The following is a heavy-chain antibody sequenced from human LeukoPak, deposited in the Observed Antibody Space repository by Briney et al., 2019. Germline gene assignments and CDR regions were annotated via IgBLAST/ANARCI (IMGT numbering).Heavy chain of an antibody. CDR1: GYSFNGFY. CDR3: AKAKAAHYRRVTEKHYYYLAI. Sequence: SETLSLTCVLEGYSFNGFYWTWIRQAPGKGLEWIGEISYSGSTKYNPSLKSRVTIEVDTSKKQISLNLSSVTAAYTAVYYCAKAKAAHYRRVTEKHYYYLAILGKGTTVIVSS. J-gene: IGHJ6*03. V-gene: IGHV4-34*01. D-gene: IGHD2-21*02. CDR2: ISYSGST.